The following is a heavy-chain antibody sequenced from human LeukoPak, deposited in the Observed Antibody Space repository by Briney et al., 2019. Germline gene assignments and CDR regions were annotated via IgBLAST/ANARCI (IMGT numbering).Heavy chain of an antibody. CDR1: GGSINSHY. D-gene: IGHD3-10*01. CDR3: ASRPADTTWYGVFDY. CDR2: IFNTGNT. Sequence: SETLSLTCSVSGGSINSHYWSWIRQPPGKRLEWIGYIFNTGNTNYNSSLASQVTMSVDTSRAQFFLRLSPVTAADTAIYYCASRPADTTWYGVFDYWSEGTLVTVSS. V-gene: IGHV4-59*11. J-gene: IGHJ4*02.